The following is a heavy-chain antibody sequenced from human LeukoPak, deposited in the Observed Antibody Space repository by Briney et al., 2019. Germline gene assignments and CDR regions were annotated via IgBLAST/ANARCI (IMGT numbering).Heavy chain of an antibody. CDR2: ISSSSRTK. V-gene: IGHV3-48*04. CDR3: ASQSSGSSTRAPDI. J-gene: IGHJ4*02. D-gene: IGHD1-26*01. CDR1: GGTFSSYS. Sequence: PGGSLRLSCATPGGTFSSYSLNWVRQAPGKGLEWVSYISSSSRTKYYADSVKGRFIISRDNANNSLYLQMNSLRAEDTALYYCASQSSGSSTRAPDIWGQGTLVTVSS.